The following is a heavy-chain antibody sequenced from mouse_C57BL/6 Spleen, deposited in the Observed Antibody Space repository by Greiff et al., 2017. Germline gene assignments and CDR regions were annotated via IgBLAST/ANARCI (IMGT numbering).Heavy chain of an antibody. J-gene: IGHJ1*03. Sequence: EVQLVESEGGLVQPGSSMKLSCTASGFTFSDYYMAWVRQVPEKGLEWVANINYDGSSTYYLDSLKSRFIISRDNAKNILYLQMSSLKSEDTATYYCAREDYGSSLGWYFDVWGTGTTVTVSS. CDR3: AREDYGSSLGWYFDV. V-gene: IGHV5-16*01. CDR2: INYDGSST. CDR1: GFTFSDYY. D-gene: IGHD1-1*01.